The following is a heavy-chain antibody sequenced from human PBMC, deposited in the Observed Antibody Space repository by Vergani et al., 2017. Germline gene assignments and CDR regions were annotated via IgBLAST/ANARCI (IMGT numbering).Heavy chain of an antibody. Sequence: QVQLQQWGAGLLKPSETLSLTCAVYGGSFSGYYWSWIRQPPGKGLEWIGEINHSGSTNYNPSLKSRVTISIDTSKNQFSLKLSSVTAADTAVYYCARDSSGLYCMDVWGKGTTVTVSS. CDR3: ARDSSGLYCMDV. V-gene: IGHV4-34*01. J-gene: IGHJ6*03. CDR1: GGSFSGYY. D-gene: IGHD6-19*01. CDR2: INHSGST.